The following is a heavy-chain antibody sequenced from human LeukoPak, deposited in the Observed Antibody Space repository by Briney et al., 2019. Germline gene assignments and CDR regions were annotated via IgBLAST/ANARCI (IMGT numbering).Heavy chain of an antibody. D-gene: IGHD3-22*01. Sequence: GSLRLSCATSGFTFSSYAMSGVRQAPGKGLEWVSSITSSSSYIFHADSLKGRFTISRDNAKNSLFLQMNGLRAEDTAAYYCARVGDYYDSPGYYNFDYWGQGTLVSVSS. CDR3: ARVGDYYDSPGYYNFDY. CDR2: ITSSSSYI. J-gene: IGHJ4*02. CDR1: GFTFSSYA. V-gene: IGHV3-21*01.